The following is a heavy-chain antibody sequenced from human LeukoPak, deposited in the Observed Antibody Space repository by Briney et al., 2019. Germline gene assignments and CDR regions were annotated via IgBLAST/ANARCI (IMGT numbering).Heavy chain of an antibody. J-gene: IGHJ4*02. D-gene: IGHD3-22*01. CDR3: AKVDYYYDSSGYYWDSIDY. Sequence: GGSLRLSCAASGFTFSSYGMHWVRQAPGKGLEWVAFIRYDGSNKYYADSVKGRFTISRDNSKNTLYLQMNSLRAEDTAVYYCAKVDYYYDSSGYYWDSIDYWGQGTLVTVSS. CDR1: GFTFSSYG. CDR2: IRYDGSNK. V-gene: IGHV3-30*02.